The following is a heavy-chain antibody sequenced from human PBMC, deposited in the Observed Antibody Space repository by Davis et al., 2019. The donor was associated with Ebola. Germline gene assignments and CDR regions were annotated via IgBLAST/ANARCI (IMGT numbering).Heavy chain of an antibody. D-gene: IGHD3-22*01. CDR2: IYYSGST. V-gene: IGHV4-39*01. Sequence: PSETLSLTCTVSGGSISSSSYYWGWIRQPPGKGLEWIGSIYYSGSTYYNPSLKSRVTISVDTSKNQFSLKLSSVTAADTAVYYCARHNHDSSGPLGDWGQGTLVTVSS. CDR3: ARHNHDSSGPLGD. CDR1: GGSISSSSYY. J-gene: IGHJ4*02.